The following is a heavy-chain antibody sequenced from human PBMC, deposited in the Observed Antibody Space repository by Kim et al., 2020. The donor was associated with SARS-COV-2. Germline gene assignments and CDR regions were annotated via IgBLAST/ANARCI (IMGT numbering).Heavy chain of an antibody. CDR2: INYSGST. V-gene: IGHV4-34*01. Sequence: SETLSLTCAVYGGSFSGYYWCWIRQPPGKGLEWIGEINYSGSTNYNPSLKSRVTISVDTSKNQFSLKLNSVTAADTAVYYCASVPFDYWGQGTLVTVSS. D-gene: IGHD3-10*02. J-gene: IGHJ4*02. CDR3: ASVPFDY. CDR1: GGSFSGYY.